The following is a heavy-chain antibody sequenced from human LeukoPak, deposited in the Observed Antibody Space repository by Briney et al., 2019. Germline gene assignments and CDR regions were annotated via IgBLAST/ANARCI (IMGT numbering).Heavy chain of an antibody. CDR2: ISGSGGST. CDR3: ARNDTSSWSYYYYGMDV. J-gene: IGHJ6*02. Sequence: GGSLRLSCAASGFTFSSYAMSWVRQAPGKGLEWVSAISGSGGSTYYADSVKGRFTISRDNSKNTLYLQMNSLRADDTAVYYCARNDTSSWSYYYYGMDVWGQGTTVTVSS. CDR1: GFTFSSYA. D-gene: IGHD6-13*01. V-gene: IGHV3-23*01.